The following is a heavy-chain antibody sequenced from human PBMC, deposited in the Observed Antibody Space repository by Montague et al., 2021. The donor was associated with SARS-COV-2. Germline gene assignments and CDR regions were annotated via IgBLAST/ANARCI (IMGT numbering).Heavy chain of an antibody. CDR3: ARGVRDAYNRPRFYFDY. CDR2: ICWNRDNM. J-gene: IGHJ4*02. Sequence: SLRLSCAASGFTFDAYDMHWVRQAPGKGLEWVSEICWNRDNMVYADSVKGRFTISRDNAKNSLYLQMNSLRTQDTALYYCARGVRDAYNRPRFYFDYWGPGTLVTVSS. D-gene: IGHD5-24*01. V-gene: IGHV3-9*01. CDR1: GFTFDAYD.